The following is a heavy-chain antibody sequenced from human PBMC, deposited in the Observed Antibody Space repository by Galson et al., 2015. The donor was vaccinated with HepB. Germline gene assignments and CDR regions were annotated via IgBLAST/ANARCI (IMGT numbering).Heavy chain of an antibody. Sequence: QSGAEVKKPGESLRISCKGSGYSFTSYWTSWVRQMPGKGLEWMGRIDPSDSYTNYSPSFQGHVTISADKSISTAYLQWSSLKASDTAMYYCARHRNYYDSSGPSSWFDPWGQGTLVTVSS. CDR3: ARHRNYYDSSGPSSWFDP. D-gene: IGHD3-22*01. J-gene: IGHJ5*02. V-gene: IGHV5-10-1*01. CDR1: GYSFTSYW. CDR2: IDPSDSYT.